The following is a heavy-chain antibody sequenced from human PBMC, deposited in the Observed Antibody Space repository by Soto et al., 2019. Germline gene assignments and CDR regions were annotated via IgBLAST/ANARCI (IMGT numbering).Heavy chain of an antibody. CDR3: ARPSGKYSSGENAFDI. Sequence: SETLSLTCTVSGGSISSSSYYWGWIRQPPGKGLEWIGSIYYSGSTYYNPSLKSRVTISVDTSKNQFSLKLSSVTAADTAVYYCARPSGKYSSGENAFDIWGQGTMVTVSS. D-gene: IGHD6-19*01. CDR2: IYYSGST. CDR1: GGSISSSSYY. J-gene: IGHJ3*02. V-gene: IGHV4-39*01.